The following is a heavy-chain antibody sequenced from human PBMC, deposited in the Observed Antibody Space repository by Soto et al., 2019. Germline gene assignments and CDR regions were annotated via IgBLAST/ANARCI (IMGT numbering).Heavy chain of an antibody. Sequence: GGSLRLSCAASGFTFSTYWMQWVRQAPGKGLVWVSRINSDGSSTSFADSVKGRFTVSRDNAKNTLYLQMNSLRAEDTAVYFCARDDRDYVWGSFRYFDCWGQGTQVTVSS. CDR2: INSDGSST. J-gene: IGHJ4*02. CDR1: GFTFSTYW. D-gene: IGHD3-16*01. V-gene: IGHV3-74*01. CDR3: ARDDRDYVWGSFRYFDC.